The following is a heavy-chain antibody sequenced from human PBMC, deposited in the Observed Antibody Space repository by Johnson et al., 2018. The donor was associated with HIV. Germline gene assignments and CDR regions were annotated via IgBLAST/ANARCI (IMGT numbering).Heavy chain of an antibody. Sequence: VQLVESGGGVIQPGGSLRLSCAASGFTVSSNYMSWVRQAPGKGLEWVSVIYSGGSTYYADPVKGRFTISRDNSKNTLYLQINSLRAEDTAVYYCARVPLDDWHSDAVDIWGQGTMVTVSS. CDR1: GFTVSSNY. CDR3: ARVPLDDWHSDAVDI. CDR2: IYSGGST. V-gene: IGHV3-53*01. D-gene: IGHD1-1*01. J-gene: IGHJ3*02.